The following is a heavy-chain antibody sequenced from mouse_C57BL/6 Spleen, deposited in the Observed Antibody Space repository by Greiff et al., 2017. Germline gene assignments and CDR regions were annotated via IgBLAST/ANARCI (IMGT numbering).Heavy chain of an antibody. Sequence: EVQLQQSGPELVKPGASVKMSCKASGYTFTDYNMHWVKQSHGKSLEWIGDINPNNGGTSYNQKFKGKATLPVNQSSSTAYMELRSLTSEDSAVYYCARSLYYYCSSYGFWGPGTTLTVSS. V-gene: IGHV1-22*01. CDR1: GYTFTDYN. J-gene: IGHJ2*01. CDR2: INPNNGGT. CDR3: ARSLYYYCSSYGF. D-gene: IGHD1-1*01.